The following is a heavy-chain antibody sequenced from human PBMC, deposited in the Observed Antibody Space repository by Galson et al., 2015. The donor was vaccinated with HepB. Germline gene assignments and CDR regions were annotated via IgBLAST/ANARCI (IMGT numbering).Heavy chain of an antibody. CDR1: GFTFSSYA. Sequence: SLRLSCAASGFTFSSYAMSWVRQAPGKGLEWVSAISGSGGSTYYADSVEGRFTISRDNSKNTLYLQMNSLRAEDTAVYYCAKDQAGHTKLWSPFDYWGQGTLVTVSS. CDR3: AKDQAGHTKLWSPFDY. J-gene: IGHJ4*02. CDR2: ISGSGGST. D-gene: IGHD2-21*01. V-gene: IGHV3-23*01.